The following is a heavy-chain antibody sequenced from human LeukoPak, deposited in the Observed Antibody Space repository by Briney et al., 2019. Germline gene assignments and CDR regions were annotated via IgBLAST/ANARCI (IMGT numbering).Heavy chain of an antibody. J-gene: IGHJ6*03. CDR3: ARALRGYYMDV. D-gene: IGHD3-10*01. Sequence: SETLSLTCTVSGGSISSYYWSWIRQPPGKGLEWIGYIYHSGNTNYNPSLKSRVTISVDTSKNQFSLKLTSVTAADTAVYHCARALRGYYMDVWGKGTTVTVSS. CDR1: GGSISSYY. V-gene: IGHV4-59*01. CDR2: IYHSGNT.